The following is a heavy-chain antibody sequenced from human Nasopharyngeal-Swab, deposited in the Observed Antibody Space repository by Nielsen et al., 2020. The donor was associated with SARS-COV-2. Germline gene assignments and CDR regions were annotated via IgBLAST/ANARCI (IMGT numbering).Heavy chain of an antibody. CDR3: ARGLPYYDFWSGEVGEYYFDY. CDR1: GVTFSSYG. Sequence: GGSLTLSCAVYGVTFSSYGMHWVRQAPGKGLEWVAVISYDGSNKYYADSVKGRFTISRDNSKNTLYLQMNSLRAEDTAVYYCARGLPYYDFWSGEVGEYYFDYWGQGTLVTVSS. CDR2: ISYDGSNK. J-gene: IGHJ4*02. V-gene: IGHV3-30*03. D-gene: IGHD3-3*01.